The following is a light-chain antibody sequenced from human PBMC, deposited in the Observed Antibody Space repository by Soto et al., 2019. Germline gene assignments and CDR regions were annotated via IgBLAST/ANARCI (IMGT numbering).Light chain of an antibody. CDR3: CSYTTSSADV. J-gene: IGLJ1*01. CDR2: EVS. CDR1: TSDVGGYNS. V-gene: IGLV2-14*01. Sequence: QSVLTQPASVSGSPGQSITISCTGTTSDVGGYNSVSWYQQRPGKVPRLIIYEVSNRPSGVSNRFSGSKSGNTAFLAISGLQADDEADYYCCSYTTSSADVFGTGTKVTVL.